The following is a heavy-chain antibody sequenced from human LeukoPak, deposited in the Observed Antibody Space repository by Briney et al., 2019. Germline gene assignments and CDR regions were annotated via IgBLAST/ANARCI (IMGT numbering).Heavy chain of an antibody. Sequence: MPGGSLRLSCAASGFTFSSYWMSWVRQAPGKGLEWIGSIYYSGSTYYNPSLKSRVTISVDTSKNQFSLKLSSVTAADTAVYYCARSVREGGHGMDVWGKGTTVTVSS. CDR1: GFTFSSYW. CDR2: IYYSGST. D-gene: IGHD2-15*01. J-gene: IGHJ6*04. CDR3: ARSVREGGHGMDV. V-gene: IGHV4-39*07.